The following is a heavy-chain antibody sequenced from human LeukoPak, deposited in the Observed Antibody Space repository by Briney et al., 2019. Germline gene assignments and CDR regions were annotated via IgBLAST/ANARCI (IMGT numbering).Heavy chain of an antibody. V-gene: IGHV3-21*01. D-gene: IGHD6-13*01. CDR2: ISSSSSYI. J-gene: IGHJ5*02. CDR1: GFTFSSYS. CDR3: ARLDSSWFGWFDP. Sequence: GGSLRLSCAASGFTFSSYSMNWVRQAPGKGLEWVSSISSSSSYIYYADSVKGRFTISRDNAKNSLYLQMNSLRAEDTAVYYGARLDSSWFGWFDPWGQGTLVTVSS.